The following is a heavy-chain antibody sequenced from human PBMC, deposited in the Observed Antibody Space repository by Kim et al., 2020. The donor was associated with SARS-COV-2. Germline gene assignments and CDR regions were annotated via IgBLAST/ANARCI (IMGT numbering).Heavy chain of an antibody. CDR3: ARVQGGTFYYYYYGMDV. V-gene: IGHV6-1*01. D-gene: IGHD1-7*01. Sequence: VKSRITINPDTSKNQFSLQLNSVTPEDTAVYYCARVQGGTFYYYYYGMDVWGQGTTVTVSS. J-gene: IGHJ6*02.